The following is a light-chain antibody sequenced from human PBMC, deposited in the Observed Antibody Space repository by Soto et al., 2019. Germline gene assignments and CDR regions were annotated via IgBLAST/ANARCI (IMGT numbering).Light chain of an antibody. J-gene: IGLJ2*01. CDR2: GNS. Sequence: QSVLTQPPSVSGAPGQRVTISCTGSSSNIGAGYDVHWYQQLPGTAPKLLISGNSNRPSGVPDRFSGYKSGTSASLAITGLQAEDEADYYCQSYDSSLAPVVFGGGTKLTVL. CDR3: QSYDSSLAPVV. CDR1: SSNIGAGYD. V-gene: IGLV1-40*01.